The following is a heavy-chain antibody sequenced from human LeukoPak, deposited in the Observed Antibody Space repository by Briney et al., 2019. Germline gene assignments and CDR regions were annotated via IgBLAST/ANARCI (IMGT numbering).Heavy chain of an antibody. V-gene: IGHV4-59*01. J-gene: IGHJ4*02. CDR2: IYYSGNT. CDR3: ARVGPGDFDY. CDR1: GGSISTYY. D-gene: IGHD7-27*01. Sequence: PSETLSLTCTVSGGSISTYYWSWTRQPPGKGLEWIGYIYYSGNTNYNPSLKSRVTTAVDTSKNQFSLKLNSVTSADTSVYYGARVGPGDFDYWGQGTLVTVSS.